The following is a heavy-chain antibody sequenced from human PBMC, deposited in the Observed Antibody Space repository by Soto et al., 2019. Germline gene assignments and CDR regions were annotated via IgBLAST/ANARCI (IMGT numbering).Heavy chain of an antibody. CDR3: AGRDGHNRRKAPYYYYYYGMNV. CDR1: GFTFISYE. Sequence: PWGSLRLSCAASGFTFISYEINFFRHSPFKWLEWISYIRSGGTTMYYADSVKGRFTISRDNAKNSLYLQMNSLTAEDTAVYYCAGRDGHNRRKAPYYYYYYGMNVWGQGTTVTVSS. V-gene: IGHV3-48*03. CDR2: IRSGGTTM. J-gene: IGHJ6*02. D-gene: IGHD2-15*01.